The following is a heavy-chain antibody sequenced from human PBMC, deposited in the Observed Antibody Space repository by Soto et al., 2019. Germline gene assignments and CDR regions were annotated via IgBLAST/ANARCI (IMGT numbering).Heavy chain of an antibody. V-gene: IGHV1-3*01. D-gene: IGHD6-13*01. CDR2: INAGNGNT. CDR1: GYTFTSHA. Sequence: GASVKVSCKASGYTFTSHAMHWVRQAPGQRLEWMGWINAGNGNTKYSRKFQGRVTITRDTSASTAFMELSSLRSEDTAVYYCARGSGYSSSWWYGFDIWGQGTMVTVSS. CDR3: ARGSGYSSSWWYGFDI. J-gene: IGHJ3*02.